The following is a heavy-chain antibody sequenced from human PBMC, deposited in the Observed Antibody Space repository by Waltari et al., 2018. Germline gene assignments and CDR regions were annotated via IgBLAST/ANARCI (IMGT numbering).Heavy chain of an antibody. CDR3: AKSPPITSGGANYYFDY. V-gene: IGHV3-23*01. Sequence: EVQLLESGGGLVQPGGSLRISCAASGFTFTSYAMSWVRQAPGKGLGGVSGITGSGGSTDYADSVKGRFTISRDNSKNTLYLQMNSLRAEDTAVYYCAKSPPITSGGANYYFDYWGQGTLVTVSS. CDR1: GFTFTSYA. CDR2: ITGSGGST. J-gene: IGHJ4*02. D-gene: IGHD3-16*01.